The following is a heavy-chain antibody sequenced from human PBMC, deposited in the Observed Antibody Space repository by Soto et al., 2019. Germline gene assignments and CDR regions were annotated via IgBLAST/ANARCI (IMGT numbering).Heavy chain of an antibody. CDR2: IYHSGST. CDR1: GGSISSSNW. D-gene: IGHD6-13*01. Sequence: QVQLQESGPGLVKPSGTLSLTCAVSGGSISSSNWWSWVRQPPGKGLEWIGEIYHSGSTNYNPSLERRVAISVDKSKNQFSLKLSSVTAADTAVYYCARYSSSWSVFDYWGQGTLVTVSS. CDR3: ARYSSSWSVFDY. J-gene: IGHJ4*02. V-gene: IGHV4-4*02.